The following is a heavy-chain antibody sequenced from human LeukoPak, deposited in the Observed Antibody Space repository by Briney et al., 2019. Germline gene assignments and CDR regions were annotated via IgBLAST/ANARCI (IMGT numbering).Heavy chain of an antibody. Sequence: GASVKVSCKASGGTFSSYAISWVRQAPGQGLEWMGGIIPIFGTANYAQKFQGRVTITADESTSTAYMELRSLRSDDTAVYYCARDGGGATGLDYWGQGTLVTVSS. CDR2: IIPIFGTA. J-gene: IGHJ4*02. V-gene: IGHV1-69*13. D-gene: IGHD1-26*01. CDR1: GGTFSSYA. CDR3: ARDGGGATGLDY.